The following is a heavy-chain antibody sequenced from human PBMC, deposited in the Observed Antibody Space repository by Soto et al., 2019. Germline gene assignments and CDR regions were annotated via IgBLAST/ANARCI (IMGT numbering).Heavy chain of an antibody. CDR2: IKEDGSDK. Sequence: EVYLVESGGGLVQPGGSLRLSCEASGFMFRNYWMNWVRQAPGKGLQWVANIKEDGSDKSYVDSVKGRFTISRDNAKNSRYLQMNRLRVEDTAVYCCGRVSGYGEGVVPWGQGTLVIVSS. V-gene: IGHV3-7*03. J-gene: IGHJ5*02. CDR1: GFMFRNYW. CDR3: GRVSGYGEGVVP. D-gene: IGHD5-18*01.